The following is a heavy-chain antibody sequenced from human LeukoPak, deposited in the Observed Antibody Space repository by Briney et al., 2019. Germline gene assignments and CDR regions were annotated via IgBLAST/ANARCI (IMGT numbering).Heavy chain of an antibody. Sequence: PGGSLRPSCAASGFTFSSYWMTWVRQAPGKGLEWVANIKQDGSEKYYVDSVKGRFTISRDSAKNSLYLQMNSLRAEDTALYYCARGARGAVAAFDYWGQGSLVTVSS. CDR1: GFTFSSYW. CDR2: IKQDGSEK. J-gene: IGHJ4*02. V-gene: IGHV3-7*01. D-gene: IGHD6-19*01. CDR3: ARGARGAVAAFDY.